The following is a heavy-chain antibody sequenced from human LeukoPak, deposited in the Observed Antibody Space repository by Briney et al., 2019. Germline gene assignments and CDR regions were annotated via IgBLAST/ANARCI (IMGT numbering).Heavy chain of an antibody. J-gene: IGHJ6*02. V-gene: IGHV3-21*01. Sequence: GGSLRLSCAASGFTFNAYSMNWVRQAPGRGLEWVSSISSSGDYIYYADSLKGRFTISRDNAKNSLFLQMDRLRAEDTAVYYCARDGVPAYYYAMDVWGQGTTVTVSS. D-gene: IGHD3-16*01. CDR1: GFTFNAYS. CDR3: ARDGVPAYYYAMDV. CDR2: ISSSGDYI.